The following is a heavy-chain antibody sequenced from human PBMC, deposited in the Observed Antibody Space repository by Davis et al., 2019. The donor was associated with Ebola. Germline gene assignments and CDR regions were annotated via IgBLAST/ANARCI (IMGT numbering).Heavy chain of an antibody. Sequence: AASVKVSCKASGYTFTSYYMHWVRQAPGQGLEWMGWINPNSGGTNYAQKFQGWVTMTRDTSISTAYMELSRLRSDDTAVYYCARERSPLHSSSKGAGMDVWGQGTTVTVSS. J-gene: IGHJ6*02. D-gene: IGHD6-13*01. CDR2: INPNSGGT. CDR3: ARERSPLHSSSKGAGMDV. V-gene: IGHV1-2*04. CDR1: GYTFTSYY.